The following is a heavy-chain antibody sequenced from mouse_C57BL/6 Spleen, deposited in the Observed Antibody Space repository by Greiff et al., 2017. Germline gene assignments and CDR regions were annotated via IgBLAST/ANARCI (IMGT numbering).Heavy chain of an antibody. CDR2: IDPSDSET. Sequence: QVQLQHPGAELVRPGSSVKLSCKASGYTFTSYWMHWVKQRPIQGLEWIGNIDPSDSETHYNQKFKDKATLTVDKSSSTAYMQLSSLTSEDSAVYYCARGEDYYGSRHFDYWGQGTTLTVSS. V-gene: IGHV1-52*01. CDR3: ARGEDYYGSRHFDY. CDR1: GYTFTSYW. J-gene: IGHJ2*01. D-gene: IGHD1-1*01.